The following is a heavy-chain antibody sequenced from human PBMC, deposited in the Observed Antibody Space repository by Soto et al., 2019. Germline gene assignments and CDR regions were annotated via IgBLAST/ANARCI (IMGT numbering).Heavy chain of an antibody. CDR3: AAGGGLPRYY. D-gene: IGHD5-12*01. J-gene: IGHJ4*02. CDR1: GGSISSGGYS. V-gene: IGHV4-30-2*01. Sequence: QLQLQESGSGLVKSSQTLSLTCAVSGGSISSGGYSWSWIRQPPGKGLEWIGYIYHSGSTYYNPSLXGXVXVXXDRSKNQFSLKLRSVTAADTAVYYCAAGGGLPRYYWGQGTLVTVSS. CDR2: IYHSGST.